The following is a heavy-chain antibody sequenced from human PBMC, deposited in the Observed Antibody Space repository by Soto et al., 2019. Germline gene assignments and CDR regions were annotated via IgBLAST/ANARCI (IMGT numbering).Heavy chain of an antibody. D-gene: IGHD4-4*01. CDR2: IYYSGST. V-gene: IGHV4-39*01. CDR1: GGSISSYY. J-gene: IGHJ6*03. Sequence: SLPMPLTCSVAGGSISSYYWGWIRQPPGKGLEWIGSIYYSGSTYYNPSLKSRVTISVDTSKNQFSLKLSSVTAADTAVYYCARHSNYYYYMDVCAEGTTVTVSS. CDR3: ARHSNYYYYMDV.